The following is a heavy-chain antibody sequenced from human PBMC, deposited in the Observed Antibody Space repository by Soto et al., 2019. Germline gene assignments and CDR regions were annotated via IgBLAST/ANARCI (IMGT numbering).Heavy chain of an antibody. D-gene: IGHD6-13*01. CDR1: GGSISSYY. V-gene: IGHV4-59*12. CDR3: ARGRVIAAAGVFDY. CDR2: IYYSGST. J-gene: IGHJ4*02. Sequence: SETLSLPCTVSGGSISSYYWSWIRQPPGKGLEWIGYIYYSGSTNYNPSLKSRVTISVDTSKNQFSLKLSSVTAADTAVYYCARGRVIAAAGVFDYWGQGTLVTVSS.